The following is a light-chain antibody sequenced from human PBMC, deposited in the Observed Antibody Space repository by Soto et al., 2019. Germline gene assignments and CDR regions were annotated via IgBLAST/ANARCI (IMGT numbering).Light chain of an antibody. CDR2: GSS. J-gene: IGKJ5*01. V-gene: IGKV3-15*01. Sequence: EIAMTQSRPTLSVSPGERATRSCRPTQSVSSNLAWYQQKPGQAPRLLIYGSSTRATGIAPGFSGSGSGTKFSLTTISLLSADFAVYYCQQYNNWRPLTFGQGTRLDIK. CDR3: QQYNNWRPLT. CDR1: QSVSSN.